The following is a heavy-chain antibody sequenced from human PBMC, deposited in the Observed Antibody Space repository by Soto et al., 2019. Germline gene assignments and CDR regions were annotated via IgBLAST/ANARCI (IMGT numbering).Heavy chain of an antibody. J-gene: IGHJ4*02. CDR3: TRDAWYAFDS. V-gene: IGHV3-7*01. CDR1: GFSFSSYW. Sequence: GGSLRLSCAASGFSFSSYWMRWVRQAPGKGLEWVADIKEDGSAKNYVDSLKGRFTISRDNAKNSLYLQMDSLRAEDTAVYYCTRDAWYAFDSWGQGXLVTVSS. CDR2: IKEDGSAK. D-gene: IGHD6-13*01.